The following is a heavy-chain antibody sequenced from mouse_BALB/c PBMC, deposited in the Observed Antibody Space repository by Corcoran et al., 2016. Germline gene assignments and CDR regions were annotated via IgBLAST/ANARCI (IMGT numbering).Heavy chain of an antibody. D-gene: IGHD1-1*02. CDR2: INPDSSTI. Sequence: EVKRLESGGGLVQPGGSLILSCAASGFDFSRYWISWVRQAPGKGLEWIREINPDSSTINYTPALKDKLIISRDNAKNTLYLQMSKVRSEDTALYYCARLYGYAIDYGCKGTSVTVSS. V-gene: IGHV4-1*02. CDR1: GFDFSRYW. CDR3: ARLYGYAIDY. J-gene: IGHJ4*01.